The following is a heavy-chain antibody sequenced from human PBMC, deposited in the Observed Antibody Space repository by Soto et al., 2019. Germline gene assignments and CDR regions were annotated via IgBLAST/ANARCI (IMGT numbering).Heavy chain of an antibody. V-gene: IGHV4-39*01. D-gene: IGHD2-15*01. CDR2: LSYSGST. CDR3: ASPGSGGGWFYFDD. Sequence: SETLSLTCTVSGGSISSSSYYWGWIRQPPGKGLEWMGSLSYSGSTHYSPSLKSRVTISMDTSKNQFYLKLSSVTAADTAIYYCASPGSGGGWFYFDDGGGGTLVTVSS. CDR1: GGSISSSSYY. J-gene: IGHJ4*02.